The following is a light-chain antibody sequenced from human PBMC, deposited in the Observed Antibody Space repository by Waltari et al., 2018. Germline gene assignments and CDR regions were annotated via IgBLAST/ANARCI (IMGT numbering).Light chain of an antibody. CDR1: SGSIASTY. CDR2: EDN. CDR3: QSYDSSNHVV. J-gene: IGLJ2*01. Sequence: FMLTQPHSVSESPGKTVTISCPRSSGSIASTYVQWYQQRPGSAPTTVLYEDNQRPPGVPDRFSGSIDSSSNSASLTISGLKTEDEADYYCQSYDSSNHVVFGGGTKLTVL. V-gene: IGLV6-57*03.